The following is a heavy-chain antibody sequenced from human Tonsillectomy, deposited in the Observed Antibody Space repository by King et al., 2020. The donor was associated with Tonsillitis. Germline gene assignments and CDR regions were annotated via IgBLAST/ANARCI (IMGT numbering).Heavy chain of an antibody. CDR3: ARLLGGYCSGGSCYSDY. J-gene: IGHJ4*02. CDR1: GGSISSSRYY. Sequence: QLQLQESGPGLVKPSETLSLTCTVSGGSISSSRYYWGWIRQPPGKGLGWIGSIYYSGSTYYNPSLKSRVTISVDTPKNQFSPKVSSVTDADTAVYYCARLLGGYCSGGSCYSDYWGQGTLVTVSS. CDR2: IYYSGST. V-gene: IGHV4-39*01. D-gene: IGHD2-15*01.